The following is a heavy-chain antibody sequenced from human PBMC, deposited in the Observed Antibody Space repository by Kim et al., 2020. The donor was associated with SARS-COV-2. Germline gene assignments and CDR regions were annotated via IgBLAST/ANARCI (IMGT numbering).Heavy chain of an antibody. J-gene: IGHJ4*02. CDR2: ISASSGNT. V-gene: IGHV1-18*01. Sequence: ASVKVSCKASVYTFTNNVISWVRQAPGQGLEWVGWISASSGNTKYAQKFQGRVTMTRATSTNTAYMELRILTSDDTAVFYCARDRWSGDSLSGFDHWCQGTLVTVSS. CDR3: ARDRWSGDSLSGFDH. D-gene: IGHD2-21*02. CDR1: VYTFTNNV.